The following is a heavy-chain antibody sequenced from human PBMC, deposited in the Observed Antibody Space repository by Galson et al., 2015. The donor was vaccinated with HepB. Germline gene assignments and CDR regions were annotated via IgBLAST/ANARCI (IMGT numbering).Heavy chain of an antibody. CDR3: AQGYCSGGSCYAAFDI. J-gene: IGHJ3*02. CDR1: GGTFSSYA. V-gene: IGHV1-69*13. CDR2: IIPIFGTA. Sequence: SVKVSCKASGGTFSSYAISWVRQAPGQGLEWMGGIIPIFGTANYAQKFQGRVTITADESTSTAYMELSSLRSEDTAVYYCAQGYCSGGSCYAAFDIWGQGTMVTVSS. D-gene: IGHD2-15*01.